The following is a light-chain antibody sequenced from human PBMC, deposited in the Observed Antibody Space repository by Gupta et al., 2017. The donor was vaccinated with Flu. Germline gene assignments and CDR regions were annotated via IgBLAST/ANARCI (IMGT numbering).Light chain of an antibody. CDR2: GKN. CDR3: NSRDNNSNLVI. V-gene: IGLV3-19*01. Sequence: SSELTQDPAVSVAWGQTVTIPCQGDSLRSFYANWYQQKPGQAPVLVIYGKNNRPSGIPDRFSGSSSGNTASLTITGAQAEDEAVYYCNSRDNNSNLVIFGGGTTLTVL. CDR1: SLRSFY. J-gene: IGLJ2*01.